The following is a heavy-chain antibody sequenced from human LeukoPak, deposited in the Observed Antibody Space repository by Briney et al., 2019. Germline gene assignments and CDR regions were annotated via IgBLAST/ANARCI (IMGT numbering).Heavy chain of an antibody. D-gene: IGHD2-2*01. V-gene: IGHV3-23*01. J-gene: IGHJ4*02. Sequence: GGSLRLSCAASGFSFNECAMNWVRQAPGKGPEWVSAISSGGGTTEYADSVRSRFIISRDNSRNTVFLQMNSLRAEDTAIYYCAKDLPGYHGPIDYWGQGTLVTVSS. CDR2: ISSGGGTT. CDR3: AKDLPGYHGPIDY. CDR1: GFSFNECA.